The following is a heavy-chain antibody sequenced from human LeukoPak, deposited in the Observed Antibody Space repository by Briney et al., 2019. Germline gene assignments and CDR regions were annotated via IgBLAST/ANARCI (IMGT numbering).Heavy chain of an antibody. CDR3: ARTFGDGIYYFDY. D-gene: IGHD3-10*01. CDR1: GFSLSTSGMC. V-gene: IGHV2-70*01. J-gene: IGHJ4*02. Sequence: SGPTLVNPTQTLTLTCTFSGFSLSTSGMCVSWXXXXXXXALEWLALIDWDDDKYYSTSLKTRLTISKDTSKNQVVLTMTNMDPVDTATYYCARTFGDGIYYFDYWGQGTLVTVSS. CDR2: IDWDDDK.